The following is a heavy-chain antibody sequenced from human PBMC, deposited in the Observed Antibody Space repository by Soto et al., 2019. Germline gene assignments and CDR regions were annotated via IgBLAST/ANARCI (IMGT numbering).Heavy chain of an antibody. CDR2: ISGSGGST. V-gene: IGHV3-23*01. J-gene: IGHJ4*02. CDR3: ATDLPLGELSLLAPPDY. CDR1: GFTFSSYA. D-gene: IGHD3-16*02. Sequence: GGSLRLSCAASGFTFSSYAMSWVRQAPGKGLEWVSAISGSGGSTYYADSVKGRFTISRDNSKNTLYLQMNSLRAEDTAVYYCATDLPLGELSLLAPPDYWGQGTLVTVSS.